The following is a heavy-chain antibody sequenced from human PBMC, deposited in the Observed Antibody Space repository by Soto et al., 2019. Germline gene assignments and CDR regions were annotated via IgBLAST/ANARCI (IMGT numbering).Heavy chain of an antibody. CDR3: ARAGLYSSSWYLVDY. V-gene: IGHV1-18*01. Sequence: ASVKVSCKASGYTFTNYGISWVRQAPGQGLEWMGWISAYNGNTNYAQKLQGRVTMTTDTSTSTAYMELRSLRSDDTAVYYCARAGLYSSSWYLVDYWGQGTLVTVSS. CDR1: GYTFTNYG. D-gene: IGHD6-13*01. CDR2: ISAYNGNT. J-gene: IGHJ4*02.